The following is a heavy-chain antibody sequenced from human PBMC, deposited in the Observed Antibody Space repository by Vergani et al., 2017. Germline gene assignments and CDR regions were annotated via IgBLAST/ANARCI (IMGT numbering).Heavy chain of an antibody. CDR2: VYYSGIA. CDR3: ARRRAVSGTIISSTFDI. V-gene: IGHV4-39*01. Sequence: QVQLQESGPGLVKPSETLSLSCIVSNGSISGKSDSWGWIRQPLGKGLEWIGDVYYSGIAFYNPSLRSRATISVDTSKNQFSLKVISVTAADTAVYYCARRRAVSGTIISSTFDIWGQGTMVSVSS. J-gene: IGHJ3*02. CDR1: NGSISGKSDS. D-gene: IGHD1/OR15-1a*01.